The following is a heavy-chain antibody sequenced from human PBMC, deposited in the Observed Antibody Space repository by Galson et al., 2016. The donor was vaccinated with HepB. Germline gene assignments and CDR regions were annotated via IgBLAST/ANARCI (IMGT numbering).Heavy chain of an antibody. J-gene: IGHJ1*01. CDR1: GFTFTNYD. CDR3: TRDYYGSLDH. D-gene: IGHD3-10*01. CDR2: INIDGNSI. Sequence: SLRLSCAASGFTFTNYDIHWVRQAPGTGLVWVSRINIDGNSITYADSVKGRFAISRDNAKNTVHLQMNSLRAEDTAVYLCTRDYYGSLDHWGQGTLVTVSS. V-gene: IGHV3-74*01.